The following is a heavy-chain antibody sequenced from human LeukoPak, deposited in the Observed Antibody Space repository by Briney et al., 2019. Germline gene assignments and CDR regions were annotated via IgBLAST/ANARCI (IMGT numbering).Heavy chain of an antibody. CDR3: VLAVAGTGYFQH. D-gene: IGHD6-19*01. Sequence: KVSCKASGGTFSSYGINWVRLAPGQGLEWMGGITPIFGTSTYAQKFQVRVTTTADESTSTAYMELSRLRSEDTAVYYCVLAVAGTGYFQHWGQGTLVTVSS. CDR1: GGTFSSYG. V-gene: IGHV1-69*01. J-gene: IGHJ1*01. CDR2: ITPIFGTS.